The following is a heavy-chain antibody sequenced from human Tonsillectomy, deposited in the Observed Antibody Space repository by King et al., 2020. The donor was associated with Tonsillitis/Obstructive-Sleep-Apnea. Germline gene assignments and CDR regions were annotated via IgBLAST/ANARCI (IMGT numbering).Heavy chain of an antibody. Sequence: VQLVESGGGVVQPGRSLRLSCAASGFTFRTYSMHWVRQAPGKGLEWVAVISYNVINKYYGDSVKGRFTISRDNSKNTLYLQMNSLRAEDTAVYYCAKDAGSESSSFSDSWGQGTLVTVSS. CDR1: GFTFRTYS. CDR2: ISYNVINK. D-gene: IGHD1-26*01. CDR3: AKDAGSESSSFSDS. V-gene: IGHV3-30*01. J-gene: IGHJ4*02.